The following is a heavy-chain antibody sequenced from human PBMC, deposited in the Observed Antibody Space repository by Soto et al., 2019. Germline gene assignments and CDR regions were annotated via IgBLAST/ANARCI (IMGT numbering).Heavy chain of an antibody. D-gene: IGHD4-17*01. CDR1: GYTFSSYA. Sequence: QVQLVESGGGVVQPGRSLRLSCVASGYTFSSYAVHWVRQAPGKGLEWVAVISFDENSKSYADFAKGRFTVSRDDSKNTLYLQMYSLKIEDTAVYYCAKDTSGPNGDIYHALDAWGQGTTVTVSS. J-gene: IGHJ6*02. CDR3: AKDTSGPNGDIYHALDA. CDR2: ISFDENSK. V-gene: IGHV3-30*18.